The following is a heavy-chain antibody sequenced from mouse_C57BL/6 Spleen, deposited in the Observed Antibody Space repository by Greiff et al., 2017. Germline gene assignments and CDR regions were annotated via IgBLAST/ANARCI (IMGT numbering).Heavy chain of an antibody. D-gene: IGHD2-5*01. V-gene: IGHV1-15*01. CDR3: TWSNRFAY. CDR1: GYTFTDYE. CDR2: IDPETGGT. J-gene: IGHJ3*01. Sequence: VQLQESGAELVRPGASVTLSCKASGYTFTDYEMHWVKQTPVHGLEWIGAIDPETGGTAYNQKFKGKAILTAAKSSSTAYMELRSLTSEDSAVYYCTWSNRFAYWGQGTLVTVSA.